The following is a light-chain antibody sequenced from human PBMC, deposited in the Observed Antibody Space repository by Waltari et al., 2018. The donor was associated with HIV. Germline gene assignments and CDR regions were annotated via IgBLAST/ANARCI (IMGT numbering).Light chain of an antibody. CDR2: END. Sequence: QSVLTQPPSVSAAPGQKVSISCSGSTSNVGNNHVSWYQQLPGTAPTLLMYENDKQASGIPDRFSGSKSGTSATLGITGLQTGDEAHYYCATWDSSLSAVVFGGRTKLTIL. V-gene: IGLV1-51*01. CDR3: ATWDSSLSAVV. J-gene: IGLJ2*01. CDR1: TSNVGNNH.